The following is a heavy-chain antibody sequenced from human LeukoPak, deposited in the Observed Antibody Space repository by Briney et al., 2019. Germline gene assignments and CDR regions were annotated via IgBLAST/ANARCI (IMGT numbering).Heavy chain of an antibody. CDR1: GFTFSSYW. D-gene: IGHD5-24*01. CDR2: INSDGSST. V-gene: IGHV3-74*01. CDR3: AKWRRDGYNYYFDY. J-gene: IGHJ4*02. Sequence: PGGSLRLSCAASGFTFSSYWMHWVRQAPGKGLVWVSRINSDGSSTSYADSVKGRFTISRDNAKNTLYLQMNSLRAEDTAVYYCAKWRRDGYNYYFDYWGQGTLVTVSS.